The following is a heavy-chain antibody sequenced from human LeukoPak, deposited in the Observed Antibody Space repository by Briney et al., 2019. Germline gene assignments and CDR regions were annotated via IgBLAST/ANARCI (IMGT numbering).Heavy chain of an antibody. Sequence: PGGSLRLSCAASGFTFSSYAMHWVRQAPGKGLEYVSAISSNGGSTYYANSVKGRFTISRDNSKNTLYLQMGSLRAEDMAVHYCARGGYYDFWSGYYDYWGQGTLVTVSS. CDR2: ISSNGGST. CDR1: GFTFSSYA. V-gene: IGHV3-64*01. D-gene: IGHD3-3*01. CDR3: ARGGYYDFWSGYYDY. J-gene: IGHJ4*02.